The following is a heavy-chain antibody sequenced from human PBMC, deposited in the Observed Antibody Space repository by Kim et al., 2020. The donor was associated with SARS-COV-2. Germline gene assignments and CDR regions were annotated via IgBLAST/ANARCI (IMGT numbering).Heavy chain of an antibody. CDR2: IYYSGST. Sequence: SETLSLTCTVSGGSISSSSYYWVWIRQPPGKGLEWVVSIYYSGSTYYNPSLKSRVTISVDTSKNQFSLKLSSVTAADTAVYYCARTYSSGWGTTCPHAFDIWGQGTMVTVSS. CDR3: ARTYSSGWGTTCPHAFDI. D-gene: IGHD6-19*01. CDR1: GGSISSSSYY. J-gene: IGHJ3*02. V-gene: IGHV4-39*01.